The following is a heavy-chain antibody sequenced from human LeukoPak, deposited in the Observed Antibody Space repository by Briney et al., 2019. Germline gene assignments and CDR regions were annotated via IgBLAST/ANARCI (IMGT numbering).Heavy chain of an antibody. CDR1: GGSISSYY. V-gene: IGHV4-59*08. CDR3: AGGEYSSSWTSMDV. CDR2: IYYSGST. J-gene: IGHJ6*02. Sequence: SETLSLTCTVSGGSISSYYWSWIRQPPGKGLEWIGYIYYSGSTNYNPSLKSRVTISVDTSKKQFSLKLSSVTAADTAVYYCAGGEYSSSWTSMDVWGQGTSVTVSS. D-gene: IGHD6-13*01.